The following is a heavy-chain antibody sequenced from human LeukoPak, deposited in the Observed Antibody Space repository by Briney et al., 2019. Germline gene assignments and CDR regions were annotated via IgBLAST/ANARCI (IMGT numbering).Heavy chain of an antibody. Sequence: SKTLSLTCTVSGGSISSGGYYWSWIRQHPGRGLEWIGYIYYSGSTYYNPSLKSRVTISVNTSKNQFSLKLSSVTAADTAVYYCARGLGYCSGGSCYVSWFDPWGQGTLVTVSS. CDR3: ARGLGYCSGGSCYVSWFDP. D-gene: IGHD2-15*01. V-gene: IGHV4-31*03. CDR2: IYYSGST. CDR1: GGSISSGGYY. J-gene: IGHJ5*02.